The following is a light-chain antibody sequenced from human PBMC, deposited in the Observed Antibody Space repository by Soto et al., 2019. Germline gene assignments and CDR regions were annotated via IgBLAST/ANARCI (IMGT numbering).Light chain of an antibody. CDR3: QQYGSSPPLT. CDR2: GAS. J-gene: IGKJ4*01. Sequence: EIVLTQSPGTLSLSPGERATLSCRASQSVSSSYLAWYQQKPGQAPRLLIYGASSRATGIPDRFSGSGSGTDFTLTISRLEPEEFAVYYCQQYGSSPPLTFGGGNKVEIK. CDR1: QSVSSSY. V-gene: IGKV3-20*01.